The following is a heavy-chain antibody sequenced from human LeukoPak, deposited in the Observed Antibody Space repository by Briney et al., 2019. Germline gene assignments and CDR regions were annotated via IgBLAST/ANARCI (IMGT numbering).Heavy chain of an antibody. CDR3: ARETGRGSYYGYYYMDV. D-gene: IGHD1-26*01. V-gene: IGHV4-59*12. Sequence: SETLSLTCTVSGGSISSYYWSWIRQPPGKGLEWIGYIYYSGSTNYNPPLKSRVTMSVDTSKNQFSLKLSSVTAADTAVYYCARETGRGSYYGYYYMDVWGKGTTVTVSS. J-gene: IGHJ6*03. CDR1: GGSISSYY. CDR2: IYYSGST.